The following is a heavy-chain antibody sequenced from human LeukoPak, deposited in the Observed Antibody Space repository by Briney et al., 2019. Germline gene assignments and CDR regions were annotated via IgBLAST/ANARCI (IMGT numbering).Heavy chain of an antibody. CDR1: GYSSTSYR. CDR2: IYPGDSDT. Sequence: GESLKISCKGSGYSSTSYRIAWVRQMPGKGLEWMGIIYPGDSDTRYSPSFQGQATISADKSISTAYLQWSSLKASDTAMYYCATRTSGYYYFDYWGQGTLVTVSS. D-gene: IGHD3-22*01. V-gene: IGHV5-51*01. J-gene: IGHJ4*02. CDR3: ATRTSGYYYFDY.